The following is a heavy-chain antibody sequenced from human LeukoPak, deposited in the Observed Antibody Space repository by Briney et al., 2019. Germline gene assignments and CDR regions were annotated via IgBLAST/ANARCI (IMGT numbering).Heavy chain of an antibody. J-gene: IGHJ4*02. CDR2: INPSGGST. D-gene: IGHD6-13*01. Sequence: ASVKVSCKASGYTFTSYYMHWVRQAPGQGLEWMGIINPSGGSTSYAQKFQGRVTMTRDMSTSTAYMELRSLRSDDTAVYYCARGGAHSSSLVVFDYWGQGTLVTVSS. V-gene: IGHV1-46*01. CDR3: ARGGAHSSSLVVFDY. CDR1: GYTFTSYY.